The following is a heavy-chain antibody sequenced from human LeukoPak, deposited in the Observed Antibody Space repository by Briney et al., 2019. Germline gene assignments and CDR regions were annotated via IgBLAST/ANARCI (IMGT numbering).Heavy chain of an antibody. J-gene: IGHJ5*02. CDR1: GYSFTSYW. CDR3: ARGLYGDYVSTYNWFDP. Sequence: GESLKISCKGSGYSFTSYWIGWVRQMPGKGLEWMGIIYPGDFDTRYSPSFQGQVTISADKSISTAYLQWSSLKASDTAMYYCARGLYGDYVSTYNWFDPWGQGTLVTVSS. CDR2: IYPGDFDT. D-gene: IGHD4-17*01. V-gene: IGHV5-51*01.